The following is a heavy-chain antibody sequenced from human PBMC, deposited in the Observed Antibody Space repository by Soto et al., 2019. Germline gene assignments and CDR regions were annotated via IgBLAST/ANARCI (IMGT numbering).Heavy chain of an antibody. V-gene: IGHV1-3*01. CDR1: GYTLTSYA. Sequence: ASVKVSCTDSGYTLTSYAMHWVRQAKGQRLEWMGWINAGNGNTKYSQKFQGRVTITRDTSASTAYMELSSLRSEDTAVYYCARSDLARENYGMDVWGQGTTVTVSS. CDR3: ARSDLARENYGMDV. J-gene: IGHJ6*02. CDR2: INAGNGNT.